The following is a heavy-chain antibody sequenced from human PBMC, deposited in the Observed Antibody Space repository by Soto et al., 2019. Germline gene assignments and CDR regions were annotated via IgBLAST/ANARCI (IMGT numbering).Heavy chain of an antibody. V-gene: IGHV1-18*01. J-gene: IGHJ4*02. Sequence: ASVKVSCKASGYTFTNYGINWVRQAPGQGLEWMGWVNTYNANTNYAQRLQGRVTLTTDTSTNTAYMDLRSLKSDDTAVYYCARGSSPVDFDYWGQGTLVTV. D-gene: IGHD6-13*01. CDR2: VNTYNANT. CDR1: GYTFTNYG. CDR3: ARGSSPVDFDY.